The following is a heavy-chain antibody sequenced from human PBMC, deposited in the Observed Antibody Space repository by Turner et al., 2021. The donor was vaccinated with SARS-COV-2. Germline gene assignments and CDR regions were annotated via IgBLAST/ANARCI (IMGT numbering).Heavy chain of an antibody. J-gene: IGHJ6*02. Sequence: QFQLVQSGAEVKKPGASVKVSCKVSGYTLTALSMHWVRQAPGKGLEWKGGFDHEDGETIYAQKFQGRVTMTEDTSTDTAYMELSSLRSEDTAVYYCATGVAVTGTSSAYYYYYGMDVWGQGTTVTVSS. CDR1: GYTLTALS. D-gene: IGHD6-19*01. CDR3: ATGVAVTGTSSAYYYYYGMDV. V-gene: IGHV1-24*01. CDR2: FDHEDGET.